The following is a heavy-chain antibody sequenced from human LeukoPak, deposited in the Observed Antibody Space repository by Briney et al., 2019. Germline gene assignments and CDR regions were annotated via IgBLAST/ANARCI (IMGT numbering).Heavy chain of an antibody. CDR1: GFTFSNAW. V-gene: IGHV3-15*01. Sequence: GGSLRLSCAASGFTFSNAWMSWVRQAPGKGLEWVGRIKSKTDGGTTDYAAPVKGRFTISRDDSKNTLYLQMYSLRAEDTAVYYCAKDVTGRYYGGDLWGQGTLVTVSS. CDR2: IKSKTDGGTT. J-gene: IGHJ5*02. CDR3: AKDVTGRYYGGDL. D-gene: IGHD4-23*01.